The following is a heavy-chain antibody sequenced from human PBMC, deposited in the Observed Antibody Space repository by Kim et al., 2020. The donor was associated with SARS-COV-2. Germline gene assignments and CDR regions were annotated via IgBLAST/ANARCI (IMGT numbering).Heavy chain of an antibody. CDR3: ARLYYSDSSGSAAWYFQH. CDR2: IYPGDSDT. J-gene: IGHJ1*01. V-gene: IGHV5-51*01. D-gene: IGHD3-22*01. Sequence: GESLKISCKASGYSFPTYWIGWVRQMPGKGLEWMGIIYPGDSDTRYSPSFQGQVTVSADKAISTAYLQWSSLKASDTAIYYCARLYYSDSSGSAAWYFQHWGQGTLVAVSS. CDR1: GYSFPTYW.